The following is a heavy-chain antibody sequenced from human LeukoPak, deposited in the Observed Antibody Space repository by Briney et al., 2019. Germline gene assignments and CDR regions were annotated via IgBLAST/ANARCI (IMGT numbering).Heavy chain of an antibody. D-gene: IGHD3-10*01. V-gene: IGHV3-48*03. CDR2: ISGPARII. J-gene: IGHJ4*02. CDR1: GLTISNYD. Sequence: GGSLRLSCAASGLTISNYDLNWLRQAPGQGLEWVSHISGPARIIQYTDSVKGRFTISRDDAENSLLLQMDSLRVEDTAIYYCVANQWVGESLHIYWGQGTLVTVSS. CDR3: VANQWVGESLHIY.